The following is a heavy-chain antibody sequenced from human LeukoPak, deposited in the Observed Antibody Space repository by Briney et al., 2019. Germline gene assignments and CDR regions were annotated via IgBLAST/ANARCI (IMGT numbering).Heavy chain of an antibody. CDR3: ARDENRRWDGAFDI. CDR1: GYTFTSYG. V-gene: IGHV1-18*01. Sequence: ASVKVSCKASGYTFTSYGISWVRQAPGQGLEWMGWISAYNGNTNYAQKLQGRVTMTTDTSTSTAYMELRSLRSDDTAVYYCARDENRRWDGAFDIWGQGTIVTVSS. CDR2: ISAYNGNT. J-gene: IGHJ3*02. D-gene: IGHD1-26*01.